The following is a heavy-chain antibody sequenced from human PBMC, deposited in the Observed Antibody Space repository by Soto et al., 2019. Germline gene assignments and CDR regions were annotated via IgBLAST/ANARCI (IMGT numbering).Heavy chain of an antibody. V-gene: IGHV1-46*01. CDR1: GYTFTTYH. Sequence: QVQLVQSGAEVKKPGASVKVSCRASGYTFTTYHIHWVRQAPGQGLEWMGIINPNGGSTNYVRKFQGRVTMTSDTSTSTVYMELSSLRSEDTAVYYCAREGPYYYDSSGSLDVWGQGTTVTVSS. J-gene: IGHJ6*02. CDR3: AREGPYYYDSSGSLDV. D-gene: IGHD3-22*01. CDR2: INPNGGST.